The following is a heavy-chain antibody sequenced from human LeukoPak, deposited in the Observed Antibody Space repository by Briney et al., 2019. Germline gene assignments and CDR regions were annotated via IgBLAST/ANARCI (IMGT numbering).Heavy chain of an antibody. Sequence: ASVKVSCKASGYTFTGYYMHWVRQAPGQGLEWMGWINPNSGGTNYAQKFQGRVTMTRDTSISTAYMELSRLRSDGTAVYYCAREMGTYYYDSSGYYHAYEYFQHWGQGTLVTVSS. CDR2: INPNSGGT. CDR1: GYTFTGYY. D-gene: IGHD3-22*01. CDR3: AREMGTYYYDSSGYYHAYEYFQH. J-gene: IGHJ1*01. V-gene: IGHV1-2*02.